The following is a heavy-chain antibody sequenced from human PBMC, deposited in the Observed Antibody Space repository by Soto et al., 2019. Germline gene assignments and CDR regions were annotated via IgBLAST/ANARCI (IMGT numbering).Heavy chain of an antibody. CDR3: ARGHGHGGSSFDF. CDR1: GGSTHSYY. V-gene: IGHV4-59*01. CDR2: VYYNGDT. Sequence: QVQLQESGPGLVKPSETLSLTCTVSGGSTHSYYWAWIRQPPGKGLEWMGYVYYNGDTIYNPSLKRLVTISVDASKNLFSLNLTSVTPADTALYYCARGHGHGGSSFDFWGQGTLVTVSS. D-gene: IGHD3-10*01. J-gene: IGHJ4*02.